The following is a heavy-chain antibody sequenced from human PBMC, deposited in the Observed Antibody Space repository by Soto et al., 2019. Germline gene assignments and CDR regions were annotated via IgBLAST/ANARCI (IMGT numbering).Heavy chain of an antibody. V-gene: IGHV3-74*01. Sequence: EVQLVESGGGLVQPGGSLRLSCEASGFTFSSYWMYWVRRAPGKGLVWVSRTSDGSDTSYADSVKGRFTISRDNAKNTLYLQMNSLRAEDTAVYYCARDRGWSLFDYWGQGTLVTVSS. CDR1: GFTFSSYW. D-gene: IGHD6-19*01. CDR2: TSDGSDT. CDR3: ARDRGWSLFDY. J-gene: IGHJ4*02.